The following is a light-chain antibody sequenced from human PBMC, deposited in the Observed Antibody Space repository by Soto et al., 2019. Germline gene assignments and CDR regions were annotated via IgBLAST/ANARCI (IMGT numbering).Light chain of an antibody. V-gene: IGLV1-44*01. CDR1: SSIIGSNT. Sequence: QSVLTQAPSASGTPGQRVTISCSGSSSIIGSNTVSWYQQVPGTAPKLLIYSNDQRPSGVPDRFSGSKSGTSASLAIGGLQSEDDADYYCAAWDGSLNGWVFGGGTKLTVL. CDR3: AAWDGSLNGWV. J-gene: IGLJ3*02. CDR2: SND.